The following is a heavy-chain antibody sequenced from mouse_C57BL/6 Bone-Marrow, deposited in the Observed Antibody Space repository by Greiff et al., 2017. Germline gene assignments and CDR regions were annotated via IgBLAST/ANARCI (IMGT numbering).Heavy chain of an antibody. J-gene: IGHJ1*03. CDR2: IYPRSGNT. Sequence: QVQLQQSGAELARPGASVKLSCKASGYTFTSYGISWVKQRTGQGLEWIGEIYPRSGNTYYNEKFKGKATLTADKSSSTAYMELRSLTSSDSAVFFYARPTIVYWYFDVGGTGTTVTVAS. CDR3: ARPTIVYWYFDV. V-gene: IGHV1-81*01. CDR1: GYTFTSYG. D-gene: IGHD2-12*01.